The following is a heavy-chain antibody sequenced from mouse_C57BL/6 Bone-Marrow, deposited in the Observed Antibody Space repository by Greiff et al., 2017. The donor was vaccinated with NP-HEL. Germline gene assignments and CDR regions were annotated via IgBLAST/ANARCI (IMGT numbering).Heavy chain of an antibody. CDR2: IDPEDGET. D-gene: IGHD2-3*01. CDR1: GFNIKDYY. J-gene: IGHJ3*01. V-gene: IGHV14-2*01. Sequence: VQLQQSGAELVKPGASVKLSCTASGFNIKDYYMHWVKQRSEQGLEWIGRIDPEDGETKYAPKLQGKATITADTSSNTAYLQLSSLTSEDTAVYYCARDGYLEAWFAYWGQGTLVTVSA. CDR3: ARDGYLEAWFAY.